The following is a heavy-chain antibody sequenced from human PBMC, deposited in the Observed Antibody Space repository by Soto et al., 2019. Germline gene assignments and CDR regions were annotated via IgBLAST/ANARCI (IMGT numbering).Heavy chain of an antibody. CDR3: VRRTTAFDY. V-gene: IGHV2-5*02. J-gene: IGHJ4*02. CDR1: GFSLSTSGVG. D-gene: IGHD1-1*01. Sequence: QITLQESGPTLVKPRQTLTLTCTFSGFSLSTSGVGVGWIRQPPGKALERLALIYWDGDERYSPSLQSRLTITKDTSKNQVVLTMTNMDPVDTARYYCVRRTTAFDYWGQGTLVTVTS. CDR2: IYWDGDE.